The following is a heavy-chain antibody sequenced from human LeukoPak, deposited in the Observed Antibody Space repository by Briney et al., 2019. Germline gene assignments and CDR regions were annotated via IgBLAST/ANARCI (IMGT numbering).Heavy chain of an antibody. V-gene: IGHV4-59*01. Sequence: SETLSLTCSVSGCSISSYYWSWIRQPPGKGLEYSGYIYYSGSTNYNPSLKSRVTISVDTSKDQFSLNLTSVTAADTAVYYCARLKCISTSCPSRYVMDVWGQGTTVTVSS. D-gene: IGHD2-2*01. CDR2: IYYSGST. CDR1: GCSISSYY. J-gene: IGHJ6*02. CDR3: ARLKCISTSCPSRYVMDV.